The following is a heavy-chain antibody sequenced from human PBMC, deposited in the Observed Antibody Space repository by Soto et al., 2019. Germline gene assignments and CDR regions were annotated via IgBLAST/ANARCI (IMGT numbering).Heavy chain of an antibody. D-gene: IGHD3-3*01. CDR2: TSYSGNT. CDR1: GGSVSTYY. CDR3: ARDGVGPFDY. Sequence: SETLSLTCTISGGSVSTYYWSWIRQPPGKELEWIGLTSYSGNTNYNPSLKSRVAMAVDTSKNQFSLTLSSVSAADTAVYYCARDGVGPFDYWGQGTLVTVSS. J-gene: IGHJ4*02. V-gene: IGHV4-59*02.